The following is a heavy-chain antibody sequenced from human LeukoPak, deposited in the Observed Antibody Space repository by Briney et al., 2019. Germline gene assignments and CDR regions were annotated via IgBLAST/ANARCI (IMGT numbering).Heavy chain of an antibody. D-gene: IGHD7-27*01. V-gene: IGHV4-59*01. CDR2: IYYSGST. Sequence: GSLRLSCAASGFTFSSYAMSWVRQPPGKGLEWIAYIYYSGSTNYNPSLQSRVTMSVDTSKNQFSLKLNSVTPADTAVYYCARGGLGISRGDYFGYWGQGALVTVSS. CDR3: ARGGLGISRGDYFGY. CDR1: GFTFSSYA. J-gene: IGHJ4*02.